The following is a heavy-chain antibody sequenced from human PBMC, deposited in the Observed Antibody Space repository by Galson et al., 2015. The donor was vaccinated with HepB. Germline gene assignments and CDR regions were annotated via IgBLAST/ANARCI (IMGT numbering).Heavy chain of an antibody. J-gene: IGHJ2*01. V-gene: IGHV3-74*01. CDR2: VNVDASST. CDR1: GFTFSRHW. Sequence: SLRLSCAASGFTFSRHWMHWVRQAPGKGLVWVSRVNVDASSTTYADSVRGRFTISRDNAKNTLYLQMNSLRAEDTAVYYCVRDLAGLDLWGRGTLVTVSS. CDR3: VRDLAGLDL.